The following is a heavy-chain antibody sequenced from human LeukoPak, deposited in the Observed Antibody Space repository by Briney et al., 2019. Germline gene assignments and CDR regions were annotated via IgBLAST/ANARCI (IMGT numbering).Heavy chain of an antibody. V-gene: IGHV1-2*02. CDR3: ARVIQLWLEDDAFDI. CDR1: GYTFTGYY. Sequence: ASVKVSCEASGYTFTGYYMHWVRQAPGQGLEWMGWINPNSGGTNYAQKFQGRVTMTRDTSISTAYMELSRLRSDDTAVYYCARVIQLWLEDDAFDIWGQGTMVTVSS. CDR2: INPNSGGT. J-gene: IGHJ3*02. D-gene: IGHD5-18*01.